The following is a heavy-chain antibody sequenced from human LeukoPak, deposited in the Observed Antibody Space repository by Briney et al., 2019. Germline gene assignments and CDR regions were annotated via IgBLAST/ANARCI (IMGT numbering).Heavy chain of an antibody. V-gene: IGHV3-49*03. J-gene: IGHJ4*02. CDR2: IRSKEYGGTT. D-gene: IGHD2-8*01. Sequence: GGSLRLSCTSYGFTFGDYAMSWFRQAPGKGLEWVAFIRSKEYGGTTEYAASVKDRFTISRDDSRAIAYLQLNSLKTEDTAVYYCSRDREMGYPSNGGGGLYSFDSWGQGTLVTVSS. CDR3: SRDREMGYPSNGGGGLYSFDS. CDR1: GFTFGDYA.